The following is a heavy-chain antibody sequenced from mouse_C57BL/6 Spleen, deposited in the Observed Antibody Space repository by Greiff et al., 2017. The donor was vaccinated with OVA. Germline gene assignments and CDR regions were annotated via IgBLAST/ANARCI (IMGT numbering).Heavy chain of an antibody. D-gene: IGHD2-2*01. V-gene: IGHV3-6*01. CDR1: GYSITSGYY. CDR2: ISYDGSN. J-gene: IGHJ2*01. Sequence: VQLKESGPGLVKPSQSLSLTCSVTGYSITSGYYWNWVRQFPGNKLEWMGYISYDGSNNYNPSFKNRISITRDTSKNQFFLKLNSVTTEDTATYDCARVGGYQDYWGQGTTLTVSS. CDR3: ARVGGYQDY.